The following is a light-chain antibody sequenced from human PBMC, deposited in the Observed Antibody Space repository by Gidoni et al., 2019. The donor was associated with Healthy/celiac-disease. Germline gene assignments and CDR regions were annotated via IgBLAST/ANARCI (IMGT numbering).Light chain of an antibody. V-gene: IGLV1-51*01. CDR2: DNN. Sequence: QSALTQTASVSGAEGQKVTISCSGSRSNIGNNYVSWYQQLPGTAPKLLIYDNNKRPSGIPDRFSGSKSGTSATLVITGLRSEDEADYYCGTWDNSLSAVVFGAGTKLTVL. J-gene: IGLJ2*01. CDR1: RSNIGNNY. CDR3: GTWDNSLSAVV.